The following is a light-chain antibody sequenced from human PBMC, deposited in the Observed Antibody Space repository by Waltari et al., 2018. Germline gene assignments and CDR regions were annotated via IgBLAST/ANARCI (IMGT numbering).Light chain of an antibody. CDR2: EGS. CDR1: SRAGGGYHL. J-gene: IGLJ2*01. V-gene: IGLV2-23*01. Sequence: QSALTQPASVSGSPGQSIPISCPGPSRAGGGYHLVSWYQQHPGKAPKLMIYEGSKRPSGVSNRFSGSKSGNTASLTISGLQAEDEADYYCCSYAGSSTLVFGGGTKLTVL. CDR3: CSYAGSSTLV.